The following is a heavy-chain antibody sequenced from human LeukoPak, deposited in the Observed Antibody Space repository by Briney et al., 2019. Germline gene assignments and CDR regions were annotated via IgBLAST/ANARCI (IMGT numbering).Heavy chain of an antibody. CDR3: AKHLARVHDY. CDR1: GYNFNNCW. CDR2: IFPGDSNT. D-gene: IGHD5-12*01. V-gene: IGHV5-51*01. Sequence: ESLKISCQASGYNFNNCWIGWVRQMPGKGLQWMRFIFPGDSNTRYRPSFQGRVTLSADTSISTAYLHLNNLKPSHSAIYSCAKHLARVHDYWRQGTLVTVSS. J-gene: IGHJ4*02.